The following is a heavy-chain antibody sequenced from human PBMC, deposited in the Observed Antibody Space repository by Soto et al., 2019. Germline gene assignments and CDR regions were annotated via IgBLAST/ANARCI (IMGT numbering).Heavy chain of an antibody. J-gene: IGHJ5*02. Sequence: QVQLVQSGAEVKKPGASVKVSCKASGYTFTSYGISWVRQAPGQGLEWMGWISAYNGNTNYAQKLQGRVTMTTDTSTSXXYTELRSLRSDATAVYYCAREVLLGSGEPLRWFDPWGQGTLVTVSS. CDR2: ISAYNGNT. V-gene: IGHV1-18*01. CDR3: AREVLLGSGEPLRWFDP. CDR1: GYTFTSYG. D-gene: IGHD3-10*01.